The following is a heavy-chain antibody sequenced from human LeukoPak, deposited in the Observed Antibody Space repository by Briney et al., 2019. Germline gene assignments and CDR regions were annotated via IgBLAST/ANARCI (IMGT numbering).Heavy chain of an antibody. J-gene: IGHJ5*02. CDR3: TRDLGGALAWLDP. D-gene: IGHD2-21*01. CDR1: GYFFTGFY. Sequence: ASVKVSCKASGYFFTGFYIHWVRQAPGQGLEWMGRMNPSNGNTDFAQNFQGRVTMTSDTSITTAYMELSSLTSDDTAVYYCTRDLGGALAWLDPWGQGTLVTVSS. V-gene: IGHV1-2*06. CDR2: MNPSNGNT.